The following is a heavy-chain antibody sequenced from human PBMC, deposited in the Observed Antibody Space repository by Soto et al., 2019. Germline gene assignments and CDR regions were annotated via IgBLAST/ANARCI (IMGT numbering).Heavy chain of an antibody. CDR3: ARLTEAVTTFVY. CDR2: INKGGSVK. J-gene: IGHJ4*02. CDR1: GFALSSYW. D-gene: IGHD1-1*01. Sequence: PGGSMILSSEAAGFALSSYWMSWVRQAPGNGLEWVASINKGGSVKHYVDSVRGRFNIYRDNAKNSLFLKMKSLSAEDTAVYFCARLTEAVTTFVYWRQGTTVTVSS. V-gene: IGHV3-7*03.